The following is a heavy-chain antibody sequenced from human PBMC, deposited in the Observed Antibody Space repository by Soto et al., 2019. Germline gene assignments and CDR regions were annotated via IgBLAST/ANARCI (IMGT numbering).Heavy chain of an antibody. CDR1: GFTFNSYW. CDR2: IKQDGSEK. Sequence: EVQLVESGGGLVQPGGSLRLSCAASGFTFNSYWMTWVRQAPGKGLEWVANIKQDGSEKYYVDSLKGRFTISRDNAKNSLYLQMNSLRAEDTAVYYCARGWGPDPWGQGTLVTV. D-gene: IGHD1-26*01. J-gene: IGHJ5*02. CDR3: ARGWGPDP. V-gene: IGHV3-7*04.